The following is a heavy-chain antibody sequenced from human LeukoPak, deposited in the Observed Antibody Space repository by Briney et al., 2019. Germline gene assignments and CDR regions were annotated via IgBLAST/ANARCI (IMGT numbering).Heavy chain of an antibody. J-gene: IGHJ4*02. CDR1: GVTFTRYG. V-gene: IGHV3-33*07. D-gene: IGHD1-26*01. CDR3: ARGEGSYSAHFDY. CDR2: IWYDGSIK. Sequence: PGRSLRLSCAMSGVTFTRYGTAWVCQAPCKGLEWVAVIWYDGSIKYYADSVKGRFTISRDNSKNTLYVQLNSLRAEGTAMYYCARGEGSYSAHFDYWGQGTLVSVSS.